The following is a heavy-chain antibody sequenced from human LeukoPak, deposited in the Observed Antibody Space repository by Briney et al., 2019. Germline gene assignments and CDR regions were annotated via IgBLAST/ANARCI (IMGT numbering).Heavy chain of an antibody. J-gene: IGHJ4*02. Sequence: GGSLRLSCAASGFTFSTYAMHWVRQAPGKGLEWVAVISYDGSNKYYADSVKGRFTISRDNSKNTVYVQMNSLRAEDTAVYYCARDHYDYVWGSYRRYYFDYWGQGTLVTVSS. CDR3: ARDHYDYVWGSYRRYYFDY. CDR1: GFTFSTYA. V-gene: IGHV3-30-3*01. D-gene: IGHD3-16*02. CDR2: ISYDGSNK.